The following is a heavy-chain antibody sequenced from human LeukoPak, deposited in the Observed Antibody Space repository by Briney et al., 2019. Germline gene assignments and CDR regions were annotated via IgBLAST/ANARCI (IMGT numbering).Heavy chain of an antibody. J-gene: IGHJ4*02. V-gene: IGHV3-15*01. CDR2: YKSKTDSGTT. CDR3: TTVSYVGGY. CDR1: GFTFTHAW. D-gene: IGHD3-16*01. Sequence: AGGSLRSSCAASGFTFTHAWMSWVRQAPGEGLKWVGRYKSKTDSGTTDYAEPVKDRFTISRDESKNILYLQMNSLKIEDTAVYYCTTVSYVGGYWGQGTLVTVSS.